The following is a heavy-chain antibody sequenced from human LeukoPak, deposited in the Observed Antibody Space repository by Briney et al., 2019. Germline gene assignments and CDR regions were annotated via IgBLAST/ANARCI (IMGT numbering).Heavy chain of an antibody. Sequence: GGSLRLSCAASGFTFSSYAMHWVRQAPGKGLEWAAVISYDGSNKYYADSVKGRFTISRDNSKNTLYLQMNSLRAEDTAVYYCARDSLRYSSGWYGYWGQGTLVTVSS. J-gene: IGHJ4*02. CDR3: ARDSLRYSSGWYGY. CDR1: GFTFSSYA. D-gene: IGHD6-19*01. V-gene: IGHV3-30-3*01. CDR2: ISYDGSNK.